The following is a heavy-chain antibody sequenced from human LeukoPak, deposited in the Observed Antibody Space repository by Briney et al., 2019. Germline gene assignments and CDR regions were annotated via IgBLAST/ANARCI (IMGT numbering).Heavy chain of an antibody. D-gene: IGHD5-24*01. CDR2: ISGDSGDA. V-gene: IGHV3-9*01. CDR1: GFTFDNYA. J-gene: IGHJ4*02. CDR3: AKPMEMTTTTVGGYFDH. Sequence: PGRPLRLSCVDSGFTFDNYAMHWVRHVPGKGLEWVSGISGDSGDAGYADSVKGRFTITRDNPKNSLYLHMNSLRAEDSAFYYCAKPMEMTTTTVGGYFDHWGQAILVTVSS.